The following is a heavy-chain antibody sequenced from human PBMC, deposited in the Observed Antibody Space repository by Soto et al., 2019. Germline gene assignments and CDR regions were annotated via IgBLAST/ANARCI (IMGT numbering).Heavy chain of an antibody. J-gene: IGHJ6*02. CDR2: ISGSGGST. D-gene: IGHD6-13*01. CDR1: GFTFSSYA. V-gene: IGHV3-23*01. Sequence: GGSLRLSCAASGFTFSSYAMSWVRQAPGKGLEWVSAISGSGGSTYYAYSLKGRFTISRDNSKNTLDLQMNSLRAEDTAVYYCAKVDSSSWYDWYYYGMDVWGQGTTVTVSS. CDR3: AKVDSSSWYDWYYYGMDV.